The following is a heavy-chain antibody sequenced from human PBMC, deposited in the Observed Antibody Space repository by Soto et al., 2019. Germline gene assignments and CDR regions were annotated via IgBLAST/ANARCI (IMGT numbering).Heavy chain of an antibody. CDR2: IYNDGTT. J-gene: IGHJ6*02. Sequence: GSLRLSCVASGLPVAGSYMAWVRQAPGKGLGWASVIYNDGTTYYSQSVEGRFTISRDTSKNTLYLQMDRLRDEDTAVYYCVRPLPSGQTHARDVWGQGTTVTVSS. CDR1: GLPVAGSY. D-gene: IGHD3-10*01. CDR3: VRPLPSGQTHARDV. V-gene: IGHV3-53*01.